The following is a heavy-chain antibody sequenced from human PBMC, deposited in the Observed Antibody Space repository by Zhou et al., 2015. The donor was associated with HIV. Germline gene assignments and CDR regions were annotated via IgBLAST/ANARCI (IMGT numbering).Heavy chain of an antibody. Sequence: QVQLVQSGAEVKKPGSSVKVSCKASGGTFSSYAISWVRQAPGQGLEWMGGIIPIFGTANYAQKFQGRVTITADESTSTAYMELSSLRSEDTAVYYCARCKNIVVVPDYYYMDVWGKGTTVTVSS. V-gene: IGHV1-69*01. J-gene: IGHJ6*03. CDR2: IIPIFGTA. D-gene: IGHD2-2*01. CDR1: GGTFSSYA. CDR3: ARCKNIVVVPDYYYMDV.